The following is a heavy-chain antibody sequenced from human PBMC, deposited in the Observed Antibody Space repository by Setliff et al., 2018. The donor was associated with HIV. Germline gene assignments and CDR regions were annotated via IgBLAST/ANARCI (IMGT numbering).Heavy chain of an antibody. J-gene: IGHJ6*03. CDR1: GFKFNDYA. CDR3: ARALWFGEFDYYYYMDV. CDR2: INDDGTTT. Sequence: PGGSLRLSCAASGFKFNDYAIHWVRQPPGKGLLWVSRINDDGTTTTYADSVKGRFTISRDNVKNTLYLQMSSLRAEDTAVYYCARALWFGEFDYYYYMDVWGKGTTVTVSS. V-gene: IGHV3-74*03. D-gene: IGHD3-10*01.